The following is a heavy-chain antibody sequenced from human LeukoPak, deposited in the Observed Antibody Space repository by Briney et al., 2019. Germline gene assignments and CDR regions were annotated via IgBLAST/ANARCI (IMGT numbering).Heavy chain of an antibody. V-gene: IGHV4-34*01. D-gene: IGHD3-3*01. J-gene: IGHJ4*02. CDR3: ARTYYDFWSGYSRQPFDY. CDR1: GGSLNGYY. Sequence: SETLSLTCAVYGGSLNGYYWSWIRQPPGKGLEWIGEIDHRGRTNYNPSLKSRVTMSVDTSKNQLSLKLSSVTAADTAVYYCARTYYDFWSGYSRQPFDYWGQGTLVTVSS. CDR2: IDHRGRT.